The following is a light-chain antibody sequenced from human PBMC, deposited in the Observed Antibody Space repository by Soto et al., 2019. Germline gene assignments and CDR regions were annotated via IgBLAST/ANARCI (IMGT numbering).Light chain of an antibody. CDR1: QSILYSSNNKNY. V-gene: IGKV4-1*01. Sequence: DIVMTQSPDSLAVSLGERATINCKSSQSILYSSNNKNYLAWYQQKPGQPPKLLIYWASTRESGVPDRFSGSGSGTDFTLTISSLQPEGFATYYCLHHHNFPLTFGQGTRLEIK. CDR3: LHHHNFPLT. J-gene: IGKJ5*01. CDR2: WAS.